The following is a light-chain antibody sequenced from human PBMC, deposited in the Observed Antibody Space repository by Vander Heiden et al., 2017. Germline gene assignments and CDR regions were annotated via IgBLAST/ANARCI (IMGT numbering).Light chain of an antibody. V-gene: IGKV3-15*01. J-gene: IGKJ4*01. CDR2: GAS. CDR1: QSISSN. Sequence: EIVMTPSPATLAASPGERATLSCRASQSISSNLAWYQQKAGQAPRLLIYGASSRATGIPARFSGSGSGTEFTLTISSLQSEDFAVYYCQQYNSRPPLTFGGGTKVEIK. CDR3: QQYNSRPPLT.